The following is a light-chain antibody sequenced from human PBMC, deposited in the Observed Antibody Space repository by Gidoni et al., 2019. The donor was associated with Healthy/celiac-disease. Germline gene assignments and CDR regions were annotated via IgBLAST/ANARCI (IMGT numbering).Light chain of an antibody. V-gene: IGKV1-8*01. CDR2: AAS. CDR3: QQYYSYPPS. CDR1: QGISSY. Sequence: AIRMTQSPSSFSASTGDRVTITCRASQGISSYLAGYQQKPGKAPKLLIYAASTLQSGVPSRFSGSGSGTDFTLTISCLQSEDFATYYCQQYYSYPPSFGGXTKVEIK. J-gene: IGKJ4*01.